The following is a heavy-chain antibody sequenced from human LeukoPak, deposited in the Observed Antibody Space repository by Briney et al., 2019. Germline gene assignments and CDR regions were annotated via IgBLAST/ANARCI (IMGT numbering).Heavy chain of an antibody. V-gene: IGHV3-66*01. CDR3: AREMIVGATGFDY. D-gene: IGHD1-26*01. CDR2: IYSGGST. J-gene: IGHJ4*02. CDR1: GFTFSSYA. Sequence: GGSLRLSCAASGFTFSSYAMSWVRQAPGKGLEWVSVIYSGGSTYYADSVKGRFTISRDNSKNTLYLQMNSLRAEDTAVYYCAREMIVGATGFDYWGQGTLVTVSS.